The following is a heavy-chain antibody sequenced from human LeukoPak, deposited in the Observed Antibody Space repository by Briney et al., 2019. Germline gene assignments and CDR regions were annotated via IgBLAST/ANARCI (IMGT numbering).Heavy chain of an antibody. D-gene: IGHD3-9*01. CDR3: ARVVRYFDWLSPPDY. CDR1: GFTFSSYA. J-gene: IGHJ4*02. Sequence: GVSLRLSCAASGFTFSSYAMHWVRQAPGKGLEWVAVISYDGSNKYYADSVKGRFTISRDNSKNTLYLQMNSLRAEDTAVYYCARVVRYFDWLSPPDYWGQGTLVTVSS. V-gene: IGHV3-30-3*01. CDR2: ISYDGSNK.